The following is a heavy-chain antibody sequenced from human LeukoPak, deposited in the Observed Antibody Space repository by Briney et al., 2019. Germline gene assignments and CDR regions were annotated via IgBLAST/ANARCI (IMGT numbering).Heavy chain of an antibody. Sequence: GGSLRLSCAASGFTFSSYSMNWVRQAPGKGLEWVSYISSSSSTIYYADSVKGRFTISRDNAKNSLCLQMNSLRAEDTAVYYCARGSMVRGVIRYYYYYGMDVWGQGTTVTVSS. J-gene: IGHJ6*02. D-gene: IGHD3-10*01. CDR3: ARGSMVRGVIRYYYYYGMDV. V-gene: IGHV3-48*01. CDR1: GFTFSSYS. CDR2: ISSSSSTI.